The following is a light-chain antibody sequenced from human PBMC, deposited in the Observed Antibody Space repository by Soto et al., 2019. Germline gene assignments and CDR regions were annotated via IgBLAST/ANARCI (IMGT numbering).Light chain of an antibody. Sequence: VLTQSPGTLSLSPGERATLSCRASQTLSSRHFAWYQQKPGQAPRLLIYGSSSRATDIPDRFSGSGSGTVFTLTISALEPEDFAIYYCQQYGYSRTFGQGTKVEIK. V-gene: IGKV3-20*01. CDR3: QQYGYSRT. CDR2: GSS. J-gene: IGKJ1*01. CDR1: QTLSSRH.